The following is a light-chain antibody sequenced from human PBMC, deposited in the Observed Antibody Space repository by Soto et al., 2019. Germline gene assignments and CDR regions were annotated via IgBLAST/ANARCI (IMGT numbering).Light chain of an antibody. CDR2: GAS. V-gene: IGKV3-15*01. CDR3: QQYNNWPPWT. CDR1: QSVSSSY. J-gene: IGKJ1*01. Sequence: EIVMTQSPGTLSLSPGETATLSCRASQSVSSSYLGWYQQKPGQAPRLLIYGASTRATGIPARFSGSGSGTEFTLTISSLQSEDFAVYYCQQYNNWPPWTFGQGTKVDIK.